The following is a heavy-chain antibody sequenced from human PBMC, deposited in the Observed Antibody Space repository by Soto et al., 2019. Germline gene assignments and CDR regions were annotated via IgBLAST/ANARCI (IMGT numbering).Heavy chain of an antibody. CDR2: IYYSGST. CDR3: ARGRDMGTSNWNDPDNYYYGMDV. CDR1: GGSISSYY. D-gene: IGHD1-1*01. V-gene: IGHV4-59*01. J-gene: IGHJ6*02. Sequence: SETLSLTCTVSGGSISSYYWSWIRQPPGKGLEWIGYIYYSGSTNYNPSLKSRVTISVDTSKNQLSLKLSSVTAADTAVYYCARGRDMGTSNWNDPDNYYYGMDVWGQGTTVTVSS.